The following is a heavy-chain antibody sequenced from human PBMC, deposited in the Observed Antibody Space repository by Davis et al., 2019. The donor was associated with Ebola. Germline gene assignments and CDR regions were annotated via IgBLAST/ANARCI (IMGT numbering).Heavy chain of an antibody. V-gene: IGHV1-69*13. CDR2: IIPIFGAA. CDR3: ASNRMGVNTPFDY. CDR1: GGTFSSYA. J-gene: IGHJ4*02. D-gene: IGHD1-14*01. Sequence: SVKVSCKASGGTFSSYALSWVRQAPGQGLEWMGGIIPIFGAANYAQKFQGRVTITADESTSTAYMELSSLRSEDTAVYYCASNRMGVNTPFDYWGQGTLVTVSS.